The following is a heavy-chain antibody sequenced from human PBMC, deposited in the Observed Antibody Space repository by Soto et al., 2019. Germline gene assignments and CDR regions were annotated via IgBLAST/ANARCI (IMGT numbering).Heavy chain of an antibody. D-gene: IGHD2-15*01. CDR2: IYKSTTT. CDR1: GDSISTVDYF. CDR3: ARGRYCLTGRCFPNWFDS. J-gene: IGHJ5*01. Sequence: SETLSLTCSVSGDSISTVDYFWAWIRQPPGQALEYIGYIYKSTTTYYDPSFESRVAISLDTSKSQFSLTVTSVTAADTAVYFCARGRYCLTGRCFPNWFDSWGQGTLVTVSS. V-gene: IGHV4-30-4*01.